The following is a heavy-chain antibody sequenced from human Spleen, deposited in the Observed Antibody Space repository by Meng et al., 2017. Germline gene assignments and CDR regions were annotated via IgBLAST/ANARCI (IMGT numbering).Heavy chain of an antibody. Sequence: QVPLQGSGPGLVKPLQTLSLTCTVSGGSISSGGYYWSWIRQHPGKGLEWIGYIYYSGSTYYNPSLESRATISVDTSQNNLSLKLSSVTAADSAVYYCARGPTTMAHDFDYWGQGTLVTVSS. CDR1: GGSISSGGYY. V-gene: IGHV4-31*03. CDR2: IYYSGST. J-gene: IGHJ4*02. CDR3: ARGPTTMAHDFDY. D-gene: IGHD4-11*01.